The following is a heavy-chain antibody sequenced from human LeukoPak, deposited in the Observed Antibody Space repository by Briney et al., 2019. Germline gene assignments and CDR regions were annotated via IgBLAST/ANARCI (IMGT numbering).Heavy chain of an antibody. V-gene: IGHV4-4*07. Sequence: SETLSLTCTVSGDSMNNFYGSWIRQPAGRALEWIGRIYPSGGTNYNPSLKSRVTLSVDTSKNQFSLKVRSVTAADTAVYYCARVLGVADSWFDPWGQGTLVTVSS. CDR2: IYPSGGT. J-gene: IGHJ5*02. CDR3: ARVLGVADSWFDP. D-gene: IGHD5-12*01. CDR1: GDSMNNFY.